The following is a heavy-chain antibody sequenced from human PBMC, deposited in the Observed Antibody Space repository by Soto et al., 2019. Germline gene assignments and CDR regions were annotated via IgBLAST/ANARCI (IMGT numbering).Heavy chain of an antibody. Sequence: SETLSLTCNVSGGPIKTGDYYWNWIRQPPGKGLEWIGYVFYSGATNYSPSLKSRAAISMDTSKNQFSLSLTSMTAADTAVYYCARAGFSYGHLLFWGQGIRVTVSS. CDR2: VFYSGAT. V-gene: IGHV4-30-4*01. CDR3: ARAGFSYGHLLF. J-gene: IGHJ4*02. D-gene: IGHD3-10*01. CDR1: GGPIKTGDYY.